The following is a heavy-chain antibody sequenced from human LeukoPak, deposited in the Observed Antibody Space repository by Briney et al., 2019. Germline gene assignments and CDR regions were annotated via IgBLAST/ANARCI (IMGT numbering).Heavy chain of an antibody. CDR1: GLTVSSNC. V-gene: IGHV3-53*01. Sequence: GGSLRLSCAASGLTVSSNCMSWVRQAPGKGLEWVSFIYSGGNTYYADSVKGRFTISRDNPKNTVHLQMNSLRAEDTAMYYCATYSGAHHKTFDDWGQGTLVTVSS. CDR2: IYSGGNT. D-gene: IGHD1-26*01. CDR3: ATYSGAHHKTFDD. J-gene: IGHJ4*02.